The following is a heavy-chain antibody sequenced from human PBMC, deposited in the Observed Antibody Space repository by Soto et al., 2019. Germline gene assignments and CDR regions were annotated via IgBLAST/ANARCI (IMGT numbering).Heavy chain of an antibody. CDR1: GGTFSSYA. CDR2: IIPIFGTA. Sequence: QVQLVQSGAEVKKPGSSVKVSCKASGGTFSSYAISWVRQAPGQGLEWMGGIIPIFGTANYAQKFQGRVTITADESTSRAYMELSSLRSEDTAVYYCASDFGRDGYNGHLEQSAFDIWGQGTMVTVSS. D-gene: IGHD5-12*01. J-gene: IGHJ3*02. CDR3: ASDFGRDGYNGHLEQSAFDI. V-gene: IGHV1-69*12.